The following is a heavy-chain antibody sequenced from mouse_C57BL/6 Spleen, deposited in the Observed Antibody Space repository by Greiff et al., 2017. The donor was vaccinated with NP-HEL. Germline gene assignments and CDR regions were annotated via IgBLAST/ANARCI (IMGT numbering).Heavy chain of an antibody. D-gene: IGHD2-4*01. CDR1: GFTFSDYG. V-gene: IGHV5-17*01. Sequence: EVKLMESGGGLVKPGGSLKLSCAASGFTFSDYGMHWVRQAPEKGLEWVAYISSGSSTIYYADTVKGRFNISRDNAKNTLFLQMTSLRSEDTAMYYCARLGRLRPHFDYWGQGTTLTVSS. J-gene: IGHJ2*01. CDR3: ARLGRLRPHFDY. CDR2: ISSGSSTI.